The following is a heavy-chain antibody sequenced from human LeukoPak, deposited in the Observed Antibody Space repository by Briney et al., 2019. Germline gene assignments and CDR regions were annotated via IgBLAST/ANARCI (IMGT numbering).Heavy chain of an antibody. CDR1: DGSFSGYY. D-gene: IGHD3-9*01. J-gene: IGHJ4*02. CDR2: INHSGST. Sequence: SETLSLTCAVYDGSFSGYYWTWIRQPPGKGLEWIGEINHSGSTNYNPSLKSRVSISVDTSKNQFSLKLTSVTAADTAVYYCARVHGYYDILTGYYRYYFDYWGQGTLVTVSS. V-gene: IGHV4-34*01. CDR3: ARVHGYYDILTGYYRYYFDY.